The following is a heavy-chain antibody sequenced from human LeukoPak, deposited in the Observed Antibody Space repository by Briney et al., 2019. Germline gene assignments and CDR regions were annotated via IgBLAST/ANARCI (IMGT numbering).Heavy chain of an antibody. CDR3: ARDWGSGGYYYYGMDV. D-gene: IGHD2-15*01. Sequence: SETLSLTCTVSGASVNSGRYYWSWIRQPPGKGLEWIGYIYYSGSTNYNPSLKSRVTISVDTSKNQFSLKLSSVTAADTAVYYCARDWGSGGYYYYGMDVWGQGTTVTVSS. V-gene: IGHV4-61*01. CDR2: IYYSGST. CDR1: GASVNSGRYY. J-gene: IGHJ6*02.